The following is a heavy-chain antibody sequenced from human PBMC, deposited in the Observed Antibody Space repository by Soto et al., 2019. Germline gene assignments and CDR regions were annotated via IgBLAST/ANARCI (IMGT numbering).Heavy chain of an antibody. V-gene: IGHV3-21*01. CDR3: ARETTDFYCTNGVCYYYYYGMDV. D-gene: IGHD2-8*01. J-gene: IGHJ6*02. CDR2: ISSSSSYI. Sequence: GGSLRLSCAASGFTFSSYSMNWVRQAPGKGLEWVSSISSSSSYIYYADSVKGRFTISRDNAKNSLYLQMNSLRAEDTAVYYCARETTDFYCTNGVCYYYYYGMDVWGQGTTVTVS. CDR1: GFTFSSYS.